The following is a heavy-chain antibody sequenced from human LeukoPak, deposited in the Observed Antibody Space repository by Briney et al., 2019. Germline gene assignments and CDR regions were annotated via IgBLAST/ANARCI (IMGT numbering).Heavy chain of an antibody. D-gene: IGHD1-1*01. V-gene: IGHV3-7*01. CDR3: ARMGGSNWNREVNWFDP. J-gene: IGHJ5*02. Sequence: GGSLRLSCAASGFTFSAYWMSWVRQAPGKGLGWVAYIKQDGSDKYYVDSVKGRFTISRDNAQNSLYLQMGSLRAEDTAVYYCARMGGSNWNREVNWFDPWGQGTLVTVSS. CDR2: IKQDGSDK. CDR1: GFTFSAYW.